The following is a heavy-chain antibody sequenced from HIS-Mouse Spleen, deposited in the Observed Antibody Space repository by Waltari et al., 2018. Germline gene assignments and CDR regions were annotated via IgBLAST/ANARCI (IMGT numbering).Heavy chain of an antibody. CDR3: ASQSYYDFWSGYAFDI. CDR2: SYSGGST. J-gene: IGHJ3*02. D-gene: IGHD3-3*01. V-gene: IGHV3-53*02. CDR1: GFTVSSNY. Sequence: EVQLVETGGGLIQPGGSLRLSCAASGFTVSSNYMSWVRQAQGKGLEWVSVSYSGGSTYYADSVKGRFTISRDNSKNTLYLQMNSLRAEDTAVYYCASQSYYDFWSGYAFDIWGQGTMVTVSS.